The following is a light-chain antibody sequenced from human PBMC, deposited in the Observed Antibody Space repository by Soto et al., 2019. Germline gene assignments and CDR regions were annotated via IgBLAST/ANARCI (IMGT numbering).Light chain of an antibody. J-gene: IGLJ1*01. CDR1: SSDVGGYNY. V-gene: IGLV2-8*01. CDR3: SSYAGSNIFYV. CDR2: EVS. Sequence: SVLTQPPSASGSPGQSVTISCTGTSSDVGGYNYVSWYQQHPGKAPKLMIYEVSKRPSGVPDRFSGSKSGNTASLTVSGLQAEDEAEYYGSSYAGSNIFYVFGTGTKVTVI.